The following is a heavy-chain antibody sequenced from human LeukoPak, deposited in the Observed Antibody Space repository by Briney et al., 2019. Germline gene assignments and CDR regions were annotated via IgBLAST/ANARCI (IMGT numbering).Heavy chain of an antibody. V-gene: IGHV3-7*01. Sequence: GGSLRLSCAASGFTISSYWMSWVRQTPGKGLEWVANIKQDGSEKYYVDSVKGRFTISRDNAKNSLYLQMNSLRAEDTAVYYCARDVDGILTGYYQRYYYYMDVWGKGTTVTVSS. J-gene: IGHJ6*03. D-gene: IGHD3-9*01. CDR3: ARDVDGILTGYYQRYYYYMDV. CDR2: IKQDGSEK. CDR1: GFTISSYW.